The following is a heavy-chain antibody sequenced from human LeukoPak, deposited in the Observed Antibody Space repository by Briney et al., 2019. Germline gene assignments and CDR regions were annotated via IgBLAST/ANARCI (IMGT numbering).Heavy chain of an antibody. V-gene: IGHV3-23*01. CDR1: GFTFSSYA. CDR2: ISGSGGST. Sequence: GGSLRLSCAASGFTFSSYAMSWVRQAPGKGLEWVSAISGSGGSTYYADSVKGRFTISRDNSKNTLYLQMNSLRAEDTAVYYCAKDEDGSGSYWPVDYWGQGTLVTVSS. J-gene: IGHJ4*02. D-gene: IGHD3-10*01. CDR3: AKDEDGSGSYWPVDY.